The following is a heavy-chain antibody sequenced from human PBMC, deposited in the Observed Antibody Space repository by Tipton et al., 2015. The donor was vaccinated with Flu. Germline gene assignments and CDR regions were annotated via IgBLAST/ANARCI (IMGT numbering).Heavy chain of an antibody. CDR1: GFTFSASA. V-gene: IGHV3-73*01. Sequence: QLVQSGGGLVQPGGSLKLSCAASGFTFSASAMHWVRQASGKGLEWVGRIRSKANTYATVYAASVRGRFTISRDDSKNTAYLQMNSLQTEDTAVYFCTRQGYGEYYGMDVWGQGTTVTVSS. J-gene: IGHJ6*02. D-gene: IGHD4-17*01. CDR2: IRSKANTYAT. CDR3: TRQGYGEYYGMDV.